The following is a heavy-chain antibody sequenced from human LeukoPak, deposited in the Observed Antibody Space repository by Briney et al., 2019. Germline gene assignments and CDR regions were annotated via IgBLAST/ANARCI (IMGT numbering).Heavy chain of an antibody. Sequence: SETLSLTCSVSGGSISSYYWNWIRQTPGKALEWIGYNSYSGRNNYNPSLKSRVTILIDTSKNQFSLRLSSVTTADAAVYYCARGQKYRNGYTVTELGSGYFAYWGQGALVTVSS. D-gene: IGHD5-18*01. J-gene: IGHJ4*02. CDR2: NSYSGRN. CDR1: GGSISSYY. CDR3: ARGQKYRNGYTVTELGSGYFAY. V-gene: IGHV4-59*01.